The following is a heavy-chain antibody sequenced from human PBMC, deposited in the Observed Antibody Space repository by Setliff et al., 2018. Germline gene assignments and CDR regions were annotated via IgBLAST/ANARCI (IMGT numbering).Heavy chain of an antibody. CDR1: GFTFSRFW. CDR3: AKGGTHESDY. D-gene: IGHD3-16*01. J-gene: IGHJ4*02. Sequence: SGGSLRLSCAASGFTFSRFWMNWVRQAPGKGLEWVANIKQDGSVKYYVDSVKGRFTISRDNAKNSLYLQMNSLRVEDTAVYYCAKGGTHESDYWGQGTLVTVSS. V-gene: IGHV3-7*03. CDR2: IKQDGSVK.